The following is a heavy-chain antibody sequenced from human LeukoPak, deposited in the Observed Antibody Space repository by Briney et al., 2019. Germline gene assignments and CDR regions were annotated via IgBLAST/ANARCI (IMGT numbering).Heavy chain of an antibody. J-gene: IGHJ4*02. Sequence: SETLSLTCTVSGGSISSYYWSWIRQPPGKGLEWIGEINHSGSTNYNPSLKSRVTISVDTSKNQFSLKLSSVTAADTAVYYCAGDVEYYYDSSGYYPLYYFDYWGQGTLVTVSS. CDR1: GGSISSYY. CDR3: AGDVEYYYDSSGYYPLYYFDY. V-gene: IGHV4-34*01. CDR2: INHSGST. D-gene: IGHD3-22*01.